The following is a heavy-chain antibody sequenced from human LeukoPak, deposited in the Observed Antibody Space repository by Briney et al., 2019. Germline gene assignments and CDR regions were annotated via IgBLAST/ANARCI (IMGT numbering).Heavy chain of an antibody. CDR1: GFTFSGYA. D-gene: IGHD1-1*01. CDR3: AKVERRFPYFDY. CDR2: ISGSGGST. V-gene: IGHV3-23*01. J-gene: IGHJ4*02. Sequence: GGSLRLSCAASGFTFSGYAMSWVRQAPGKGLEWVSAISGSGGSTYYADSVKGRFTISRDNSKNTLYLQMNSLRAEDTAVYYCAKVERRFPYFDYWGQGTLVTVSS.